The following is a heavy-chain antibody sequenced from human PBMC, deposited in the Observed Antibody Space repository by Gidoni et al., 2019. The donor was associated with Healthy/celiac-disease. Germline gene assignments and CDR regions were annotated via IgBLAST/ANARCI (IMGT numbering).Heavy chain of an antibody. D-gene: IGHD3-10*01. CDR1: GGTFSSYA. Sequence: QVQMVQSGDEVKKPGSSVKVSCKASGGTFSSYAISWVRQAPGQGLEWMGRIIPILGIANYAQKFQGRVTITADKSTSTAYMELSSLRSEYTAVYYCAIDISHYYGSVSYRDSWCQGTLVTVSS. J-gene: IGHJ4*02. CDR3: AIDISHYYGSVSYRDS. CDR2: IIPILGIA. V-gene: IGHV1-69*04.